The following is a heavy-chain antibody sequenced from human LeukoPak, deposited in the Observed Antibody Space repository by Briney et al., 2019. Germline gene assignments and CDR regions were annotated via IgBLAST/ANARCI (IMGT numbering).Heavy chain of an antibody. CDR3: ARECYDSSGYYYDTLFDY. D-gene: IGHD3-22*01. CDR1: GYTFTSYY. CDR2: INPSGGST. Sequence: ASVKVSCKASGYTFTSYYMHWVRQAPGQGLEWMGIINPSGGSTSYAQKFQGRVTMTRDTSTSTVYMELGSLRSEDTAVYYCARECYDSSGYYYDTLFDYWGQGTLVTVSS. V-gene: IGHV1-46*01. J-gene: IGHJ4*02.